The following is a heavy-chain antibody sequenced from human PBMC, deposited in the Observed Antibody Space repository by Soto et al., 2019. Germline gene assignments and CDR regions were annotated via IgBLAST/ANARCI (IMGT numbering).Heavy chain of an antibody. CDR3: ARDGHVVAATRDFDP. CDR2: ISAYNGNT. CDR1: GYTFTSYG. Sequence: EASVKVSCKASGYTFTSYGISWVRQAPGQGLEWMGWISAYNGNTNYAQKLQGRVTMTTDTSTSTAYMELRSLRSDDTAVYYCARDGHVVAATRDFDPWGQGTLVTVSS. J-gene: IGHJ5*02. V-gene: IGHV1-18*01. D-gene: IGHD2-15*01.